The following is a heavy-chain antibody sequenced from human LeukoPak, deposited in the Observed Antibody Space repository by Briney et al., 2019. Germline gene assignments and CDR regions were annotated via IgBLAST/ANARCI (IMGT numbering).Heavy chain of an antibody. D-gene: IGHD6-13*01. CDR3: ARVKPFPKRGGSPPGLSSSYPAPPRRYYFDY. V-gene: IGHV1-46*01. Sequence: ASVKVSCKASGYTFTSYYMHWVRQAPGQGLEWMGIINPSGGSTSYAQKFQGRVTMTRDTSTSTVYMELSSLRSEDTAVYYCARVKPFPKRGGSPPGLSSSYPAPPRRYYFDYWGQGTLVTVSS. CDR2: INPSGGST. CDR1: GYTFTSYY. J-gene: IGHJ4*02.